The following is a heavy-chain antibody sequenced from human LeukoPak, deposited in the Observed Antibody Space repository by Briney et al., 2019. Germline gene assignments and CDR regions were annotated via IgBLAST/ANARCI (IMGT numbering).Heavy chain of an antibody. D-gene: IGHD5-18*01. Sequence: SETLSLTCTVSGGSISDYYWSWIRQPPGKGLEWIGYIYYSGRTNYNPSLKSRVTMSVDTSKNQFSLKLSSVTAADTAVYYCARADTAMAYIDYWGQGTLVTVSS. CDR2: IYYSGRT. CDR1: GGSISDYY. J-gene: IGHJ4*02. CDR3: ARADTAMAYIDY. V-gene: IGHV4-59*12.